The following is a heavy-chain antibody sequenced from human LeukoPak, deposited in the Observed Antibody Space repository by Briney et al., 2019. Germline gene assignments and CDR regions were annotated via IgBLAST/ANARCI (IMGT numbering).Heavy chain of an antibody. D-gene: IGHD3-10*01. CDR3: AKVFEVRGARRPKDY. CDR1: GFTFSDYG. Sequence: PGGSLRPSCAASGFTFSDYGMHWVRQAPGKGLEWVALISYDGGNKFYADSVRDRFTISRDNSKNTLFLQMNSLRTEDTAMYYCAKVFEVRGARRPKDYWGQGTLVIVSS. CDR2: ISYDGGNK. V-gene: IGHV3-30*18. J-gene: IGHJ4*02.